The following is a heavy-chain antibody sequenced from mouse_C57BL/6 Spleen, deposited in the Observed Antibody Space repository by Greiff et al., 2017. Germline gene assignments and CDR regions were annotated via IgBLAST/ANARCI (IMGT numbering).Heavy chain of an antibody. CDR1: GFTFSSYA. CDR2: ISDGGSYT. Sequence: EVQGVESGGGLVKPGGSLKLSCAASGFTFSSYAMAWVRQTPEKRLEWVATISDGGSYTYYPDNVKGRFTISRDNAKNNLYLQMSHLKSEDTAMYYCARDDHEYGSLAWFAYWGQGALVTVSA. D-gene: IGHD1-1*01. CDR3: ARDDHEYGSLAWFAY. J-gene: IGHJ3*01. V-gene: IGHV5-4*01.